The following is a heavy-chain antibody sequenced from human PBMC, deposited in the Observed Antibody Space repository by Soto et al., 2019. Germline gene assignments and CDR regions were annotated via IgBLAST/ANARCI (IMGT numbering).Heavy chain of an antibody. CDR1: GFTFSSYA. CDR2: ISGSGGST. Sequence: EVQLLESGGGLVQPGGSLRLSCAASGFTFSSYAMSWVRQAPGKGLEWVSAISGSGGSTYYADSVKGRFTISRDNSKHTLYLQMNGLRAEDTAVYYCAKSVGRTPIGPFDYWGQGTLVTVSS. CDR3: AKSVGRTPIGPFDY. V-gene: IGHV3-23*01. J-gene: IGHJ4*02.